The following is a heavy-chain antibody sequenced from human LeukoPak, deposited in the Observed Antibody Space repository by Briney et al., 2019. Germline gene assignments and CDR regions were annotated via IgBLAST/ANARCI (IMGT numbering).Heavy chain of an antibody. CDR3: AKVANYYYGSESYYFFEH. J-gene: IGHJ4*02. CDR2: IKQDGTER. CDR1: GFTFSSYE. D-gene: IGHD3-10*01. Sequence: PGGSLRLSCAASGFTFSSYEMNWVRQAPGKGLEWVANIKQDGTERYYVDSVKGRFTISRDNAKNSLYLQMSSLRVEDTAVYYCAKVANYYYGSESYYFFEHWGQGTPVTASS. V-gene: IGHV3-7*01.